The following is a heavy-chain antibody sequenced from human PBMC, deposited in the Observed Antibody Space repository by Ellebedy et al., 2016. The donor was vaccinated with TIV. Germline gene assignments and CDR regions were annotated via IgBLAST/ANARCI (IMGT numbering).Heavy chain of an antibody. V-gene: IGHV3-43*02. CDR2: ITRDGTST. Sequence: PGGSLRLSCAASGFTFADFAMHWVRQFPGKGLEWVSVITRDGTSTYYADSVKGRFTISRDNSRNSLYLQMNSLRSEDTAFYYCAKDQIGATSRDPFYGMDVWGPGTTVTVSS. CDR1: GFTFADFA. D-gene: IGHD1-26*01. J-gene: IGHJ6*02. CDR3: AKDQIGATSRDPFYGMDV.